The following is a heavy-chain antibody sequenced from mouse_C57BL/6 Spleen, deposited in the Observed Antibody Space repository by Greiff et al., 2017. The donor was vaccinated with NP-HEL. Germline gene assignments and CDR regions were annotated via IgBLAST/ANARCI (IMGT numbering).Heavy chain of an antibody. CDR2: IDPETGGT. D-gene: IGHD2-4*01. CDR1: GYTFTDYE. J-gene: IGHJ3*01. V-gene: IGHV1-15*01. Sequence: VQLQQSGAELVRPGASVTLSCKASGYTFTDYEMHWVKQTPVHGLEWIGAIDPETGGTAYNQKFKGKAILTADKSSSTAYMELRSLTSEDSAVYYCTKIYYDHEGFAYWGQGTLVTVSA. CDR3: TKIYYDHEGFAY.